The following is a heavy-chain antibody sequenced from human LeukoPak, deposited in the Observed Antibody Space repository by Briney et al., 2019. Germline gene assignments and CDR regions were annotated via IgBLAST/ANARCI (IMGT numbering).Heavy chain of an antibody. D-gene: IGHD3-3*01. CDR1: GFTFSSYW. V-gene: IGHV3-74*01. Sequence: GGSLRLSCAASGFTFSSYWMSWVRHAPGQGLVWVSRIKGDGISTNYADSVKGRFTISRDIAKNTLYLQMNSLRAEDTGVYYCAKDHYWSIDYWGRGTLVTVSS. CDR2: IKGDGIST. J-gene: IGHJ4*02. CDR3: AKDHYWSIDY.